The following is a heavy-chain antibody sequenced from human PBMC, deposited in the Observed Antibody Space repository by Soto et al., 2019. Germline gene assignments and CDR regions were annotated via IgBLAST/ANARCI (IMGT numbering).Heavy chain of an antibody. CDR2: IIPIFGTA. CDR1: GGTFSSYA. D-gene: IGHD3-10*01. Sequence: QVQLVQSGAEVKKPGSSVKVSCKASGGTFSSYAISWVRQAPGQGLEWMGGIIPIFGTANYAQKFQGRVMITADKSTSTAYMELSSLRSEDTAVYYCARDRRPTYYYGSGSYQDPYYFDYWGQGTLVTVSS. J-gene: IGHJ4*02. V-gene: IGHV1-69*06. CDR3: ARDRRPTYYYGSGSYQDPYYFDY.